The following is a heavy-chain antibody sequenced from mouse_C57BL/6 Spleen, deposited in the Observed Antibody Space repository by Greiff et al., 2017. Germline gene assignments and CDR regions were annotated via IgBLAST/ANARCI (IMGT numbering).Heavy chain of an antibody. CDR1: GYAFSSYW. CDR2: IYPGDGDT. V-gene: IGHV1-80*01. Sequence: QVQLQQSGAELVKPGASVKISCKASGYAFSSYWMNWVKQRPGKGLEWIGQIYPGDGDTNYNGKFKGQAPLTADKSSSTAYMQLSSLTSEDSAVYFCARGYDGHFDYWGQGTTLTVSS. D-gene: IGHD2-3*01. CDR3: ARGYDGHFDY. J-gene: IGHJ2*01.